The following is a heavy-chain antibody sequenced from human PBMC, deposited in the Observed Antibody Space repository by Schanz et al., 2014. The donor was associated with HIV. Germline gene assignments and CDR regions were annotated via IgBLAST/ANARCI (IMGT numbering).Heavy chain of an antibody. D-gene: IGHD3-3*01. Sequence: QVLLVQSGSEVKKPGASVKVSCKASGYSFPSYDFNWVRQAPGQGLEWMGWMNPNSGNTDFAQKFQGRVTMTRNTSISTAYMELSSLISEDTAVYYCARMGVTIFGGGMDVWGQGTTVTVSS. V-gene: IGHV1-8*01. CDR3: ARMGVTIFGGGMDV. J-gene: IGHJ6*02. CDR2: MNPNSGNT. CDR1: GYSFPSYD.